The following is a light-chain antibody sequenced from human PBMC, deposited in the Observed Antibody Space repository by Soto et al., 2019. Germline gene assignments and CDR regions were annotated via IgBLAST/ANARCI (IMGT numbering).Light chain of an antibody. J-gene: IGLJ2*01. CDR1: NSNIGANYD. V-gene: IGLV1-40*01. CDR2: GNR. Sequence: QSVLTQPPSVSGDPGQSVSISCTGSNSNIGANYDVQWYQQHPGEAPKLLIYGNRNRASGVPDRISGSKSGTSVSLDITGLQADDEADYYCQSYDNSLSASVFGGGTKVTVL. CDR3: QSYDNSLSASV.